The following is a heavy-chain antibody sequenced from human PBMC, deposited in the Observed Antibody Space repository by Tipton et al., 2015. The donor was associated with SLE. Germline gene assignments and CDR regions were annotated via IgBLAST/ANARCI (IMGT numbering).Heavy chain of an antibody. J-gene: IGHJ4*02. CDR3: ASSIVVIPGTTAPFFY. V-gene: IGHV3-30*04. Sequence: RSLRLSCAASGFTFSSYAMHWVRQAPGKGLEWVAVISYDGSNKYYADSVKGRFTISRDNSKNTLWLQMNSLRAEDTAIYYCASSIVVIPGTTAPFFYWGQGTLVTVSS. CDR2: ISYDGSNK. CDR1: GFTFSSYA. D-gene: IGHD2-2*01.